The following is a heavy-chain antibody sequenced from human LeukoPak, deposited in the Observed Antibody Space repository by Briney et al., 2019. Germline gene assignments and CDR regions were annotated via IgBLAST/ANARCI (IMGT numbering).Heavy chain of an antibody. CDR2: ISGSGGST. CDR1: GFTFSSYG. V-gene: IGHV3-23*01. CDR3: AKSPIRLGELSVDY. D-gene: IGHD3-16*02. J-gene: IGHJ4*02. Sequence: GGTLRLSCAASGFTFSSYGMSWVRQAPGKGLEWVSAISGSGGSTYYADSVKGRFTISRDNSKNTLYLQMNSLRAEDTAVYYCAKSPIRLGELSVDYWGQGTLVTVSS.